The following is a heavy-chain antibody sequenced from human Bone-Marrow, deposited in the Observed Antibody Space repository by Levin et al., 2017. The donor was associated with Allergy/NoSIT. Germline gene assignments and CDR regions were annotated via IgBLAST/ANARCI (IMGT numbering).Heavy chain of an antibody. V-gene: IGHV4-31*03. J-gene: IGHJ4*02. CDR1: GGSINRGGYY. CDR3: ARDRGGPYFDFWSTYSLFDS. CDR2: IYYSGRT. Sequence: SETLSLTCTVSGGSINRGGYYWSWIRQHPRKGLVWIGYIYYSGRTYYNPSLKSRVTISIDTSKNQFSLKLSSVTAADTAVYYCARDRGGPYFDFWSTYSLFDSWGQGTLVTVSS. D-gene: IGHD3-3*01.